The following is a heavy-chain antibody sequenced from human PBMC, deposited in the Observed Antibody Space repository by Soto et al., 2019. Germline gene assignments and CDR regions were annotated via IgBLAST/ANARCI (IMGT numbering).Heavy chain of an antibody. V-gene: IGHV4-4*02. J-gene: IGHJ5*02. CDR2: IFHDGNT. Sequence: QVHLQESGPGLVKPSETLSLTCAVSGASIGSGGWWSWVRQPPGKGLEWIAEIFHDGNTNYSPSHKSRVTISVDKSQNQFSLNVYSVTAADTAVYYCARHEGWTGPDQWGQGTLVTVSS. CDR3: ARHEGWTGPDQ. CDR1: GASIGSGGW. D-gene: IGHD2-8*02.